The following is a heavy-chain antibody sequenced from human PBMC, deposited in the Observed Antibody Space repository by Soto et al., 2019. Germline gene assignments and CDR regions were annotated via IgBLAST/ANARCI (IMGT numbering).Heavy chain of an antibody. CDR2: INAGNGNT. CDR3: ARSPYYDILTGPRGGYYYVMAV. D-gene: IGHD3-9*01. CDR1: GYTFTSYA. J-gene: IGHJ6*02. V-gene: IGHV1-3*01. Sequence: ASVKVSCKASGYTFTSYAMHWVRQAPGQRLEWMGWINAGNGNTKYSQKSQGRVTITRDTSASTAYMELSSLRSEDTAVYYCARSPYYDILTGPRGGYYYVMAVWGQGTTVTVSS.